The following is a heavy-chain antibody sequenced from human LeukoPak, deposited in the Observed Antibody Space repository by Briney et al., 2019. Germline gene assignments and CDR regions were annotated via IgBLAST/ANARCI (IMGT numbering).Heavy chain of an antibody. D-gene: IGHD2-21*01. Sequence: SETLSLTCAVSGGSISSDNWWSWVRQPPGKGLEWIGSIYYSGSTYYNPSLKSRVTISVDTSKNQFSLKLSSVTAADTAVYYCARRSRYCGGDCYFDYWGQGTLVTVSS. CDR1: GGSISSDNW. CDR3: ARRSRYCGGDCYFDY. V-gene: IGHV4-39*01. J-gene: IGHJ4*02. CDR2: IYYSGST.